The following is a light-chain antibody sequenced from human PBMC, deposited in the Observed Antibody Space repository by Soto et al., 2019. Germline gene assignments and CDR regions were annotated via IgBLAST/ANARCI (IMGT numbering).Light chain of an antibody. Sequence: EIVMTQSPATLSVSTGERATLSCRASQSLSKNLAWYQQKPGQAPSLLIYGASTRATGIPARFSGRGSGSEFTLTISSLQSEDSAVYYCQQYNNWPPRTFGQGTKLEIK. CDR1: QSLSKN. V-gene: IGKV3-15*01. CDR2: GAS. CDR3: QQYNNWPPRT. J-gene: IGKJ2*01.